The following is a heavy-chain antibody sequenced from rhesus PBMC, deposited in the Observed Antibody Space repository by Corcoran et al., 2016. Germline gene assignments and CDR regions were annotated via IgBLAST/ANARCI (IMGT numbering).Heavy chain of an antibody. D-gene: IGHD6-13*01. J-gene: IGHJ6*01. CDR3: ARSSRSCSYGLDS. CDR1: GGSISGYY. CDR2: IGGSSGST. V-gene: IGHV4-165*02. Sequence: QVQLQESGPGLVKPSETLSLTCAVSGGSISGYYWNWLRQPPGQGLEWIGYIGGSSGSTHYNPSLKSRVTISTDTSKNQFSRKRSSVTAADTAVYYCARSSRSCSYGLDSWGQGVVVTVSS.